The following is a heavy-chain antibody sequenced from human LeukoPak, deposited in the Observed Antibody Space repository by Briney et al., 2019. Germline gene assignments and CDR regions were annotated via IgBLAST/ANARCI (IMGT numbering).Heavy chain of an antibody. CDR1: GFTFSNVW. J-gene: IGHJ5*02. D-gene: IGHD5-18*01. Sequence: GGSMRLSCAASGFTFSNVWMSWVRQAGGKGREWVGRIKSKTDVATSDYATPVKGRFAISRDDSKNTLYLQMNSLKTEDTAVYYCTTDPIQLWLWNWFDPWGQGTLVTVSS. CDR3: TTDPIQLWLWNWFDP. CDR2: IKSKTDVATS. V-gene: IGHV3-15*01.